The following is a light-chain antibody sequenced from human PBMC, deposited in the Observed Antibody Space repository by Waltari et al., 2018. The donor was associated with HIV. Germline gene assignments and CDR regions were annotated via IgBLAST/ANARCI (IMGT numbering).Light chain of an antibody. CDR1: SSDVGGYNY. J-gene: IGLJ1*01. V-gene: IGLV2-14*03. CDR3: SSYTSSNTLPYV. CDR2: DVS. Sequence: QSALTQPASVYGSPGQSITISCTGTSSDVGGYNYASWSQQHPGKAPKLMIYDVSNRPSGVSNRFSGSKSGNTASLTISGLQAEDEADYYCSSYTSSNTLPYVFGTGTKVTVL.